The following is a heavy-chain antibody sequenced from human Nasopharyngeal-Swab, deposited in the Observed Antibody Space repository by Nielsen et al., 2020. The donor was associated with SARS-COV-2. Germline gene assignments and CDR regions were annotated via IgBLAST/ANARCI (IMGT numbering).Heavy chain of an antibody. Sequence: WIRQPPGKELEWIGEINHSGSTNYNPSLKSRVTISVDTSKNQFSLKLSSVTAADTAVYYCARGAHSSSSGVGNWFDPWGQGTLVTVSS. D-gene: IGHD6-6*01. V-gene: IGHV4-34*01. J-gene: IGHJ5*02. CDR2: INHSGST. CDR3: ARGAHSSSSGVGNWFDP.